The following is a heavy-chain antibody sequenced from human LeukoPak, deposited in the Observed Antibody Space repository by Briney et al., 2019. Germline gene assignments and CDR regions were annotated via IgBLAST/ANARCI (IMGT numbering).Heavy chain of an antibody. J-gene: IGHJ5*02. D-gene: IGHD3-10*01. V-gene: IGHV4-59*01. CDR3: ARGGYYGSGNDFRFDP. CDR1: GGSMSNYY. CDR2: VYYSGTT. Sequence: SETLSLTCTVSGGSMSNYYWNWIRQPPGKGLEWIGYVYYSGTTNYNPSLKSRVSMSVDTSKTQFSLKLSSVTAADTAVYYCARGGYYGSGNDFRFDPWGQGTLVTVSS.